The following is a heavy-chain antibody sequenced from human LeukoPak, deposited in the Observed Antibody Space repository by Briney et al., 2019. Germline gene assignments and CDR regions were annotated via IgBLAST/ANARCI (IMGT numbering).Heavy chain of an antibody. CDR2: IYSSGST. CDR1: GASISGSGYY. CDR3: ARQEIGLRSFDP. Sequence: SETLSLTCTVSGASISGSGYYWGWIRQPPGKGLEWIGSIYSSGSTYYNASLQSRVTISIETSKNQISLRLNSVTAADTAVYYCARQEIGLRSFDPWGQGTLVTVSS. D-gene: IGHD3/OR15-3a*01. J-gene: IGHJ5*02. V-gene: IGHV4-39*01.